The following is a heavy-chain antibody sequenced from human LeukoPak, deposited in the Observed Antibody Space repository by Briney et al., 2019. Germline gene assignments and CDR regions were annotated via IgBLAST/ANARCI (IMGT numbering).Heavy chain of an antibody. J-gene: IGHJ4*02. CDR1: GFSFSSYG. CDR3: ARISRLVSFDY. CDR2: INGRSSFI. V-gene: IGHV3-21*01. D-gene: IGHD2-21*01. Sequence: GGSLRLSCAASGFSFSSYGMNWVRQAPGRGLEWVSSINGRSSFIQYADSVKGRFTISRDNARNSLYLQMNGLGAEDTAVYYCARISRLVSFDYWGQGILVSVSS.